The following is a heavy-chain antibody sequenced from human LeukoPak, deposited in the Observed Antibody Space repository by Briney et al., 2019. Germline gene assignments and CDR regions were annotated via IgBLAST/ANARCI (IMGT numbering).Heavy chain of an antibody. CDR3: ARDPGGYYYDSSGYLDY. Sequence: SXKVSCKASGGTFSSYAISWVRQAPGQGLEWMGRIIPIFGTANYAQKFQGRVTITTDESTSTAYMELSSLRSEDTAVYSCARDPGGYYYDSSGYLDYWGQGTLVTVSS. CDR1: GGTFSSYA. V-gene: IGHV1-69*05. D-gene: IGHD3-22*01. CDR2: IIPIFGTA. J-gene: IGHJ4*02.